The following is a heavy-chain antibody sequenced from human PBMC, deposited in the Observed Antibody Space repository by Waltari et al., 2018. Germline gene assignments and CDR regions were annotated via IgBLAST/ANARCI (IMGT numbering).Heavy chain of an antibody. CDR3: ARGAGIAVAGAFDI. CDR1: GGSFSGYY. V-gene: IGHV4-34*01. J-gene: IGHJ3*02. D-gene: IGHD6-19*01. Sequence: QVQLQQWGAGLLKPSETLSLTCAVYGGSFSGYYWSWIRQPPGKGLEWIGEINHSGSTNNNPARKSRVTRSVDTSKNQFSLKLSSVTAADTAVYYCARGAGIAVAGAFDIWGQGTMVTVSS. CDR2: INHSGST.